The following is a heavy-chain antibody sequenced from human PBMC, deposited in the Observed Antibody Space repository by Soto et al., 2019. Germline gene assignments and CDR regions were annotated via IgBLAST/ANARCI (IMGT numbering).Heavy chain of an antibody. CDR2: IKSKTDGGTT. Sequence: GGSLRLSCVVSGFTFSTYAMSWVRQAPGKGLEWVGRIKSKTDGGTTDYAAPVKGRFTISRDDSKNTLYLQMNSLKTEDTAVYYCTTDKWELLFDYWGQGTLVTVSS. J-gene: IGHJ4*02. D-gene: IGHD1-26*01. V-gene: IGHV3-15*01. CDR3: TTDKWELLFDY. CDR1: GFTFSTYA.